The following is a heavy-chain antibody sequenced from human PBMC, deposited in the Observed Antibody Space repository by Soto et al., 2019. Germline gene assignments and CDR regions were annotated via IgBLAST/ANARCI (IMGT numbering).Heavy chain of an antibody. CDR2: IYPGGTT. CDR3: HGYGY. V-gene: IGHV3-53*01. D-gene: IGHD5-12*01. Sequence: EVQLVESGGGWIKPGGSLGVAGVVSGFTAGGTNYMSWVGQLPGKGLEWVSVIYPGGTTFYTDSVKGRFTISRDNSKNTLYLQMNSLRAEDTAVYYCHGYGYWGQGTLVTVSS. CDR1: GFTAGGTNY. J-gene: IGHJ4*02.